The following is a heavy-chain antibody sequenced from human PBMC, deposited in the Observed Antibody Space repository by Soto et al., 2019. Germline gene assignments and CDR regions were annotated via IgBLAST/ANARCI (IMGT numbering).Heavy chain of an antibody. J-gene: IGHJ4*02. D-gene: IGHD6-19*01. Sequence: SETLSLTCTVSGGSISSTSYYWVWIRQPPGKGLEWIGSFYYSGSTYYNPSLKSRVSISADTSENQFSLKLSSVTAADTAVYYCARQVVDGTVAGTGSLDYWGQG. V-gene: IGHV4-39*01. CDR2: FYYSGST. CDR1: GGSISSTSYY. CDR3: ARQVVDGTVAGTGSLDY.